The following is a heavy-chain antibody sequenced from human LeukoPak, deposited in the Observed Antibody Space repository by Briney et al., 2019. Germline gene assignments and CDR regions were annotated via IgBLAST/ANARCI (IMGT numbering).Heavy chain of an antibody. CDR2: ISSGDTTM. J-gene: IGHJ5*02. Sequence: GGSLRLSCAASGFTFSSYEMNWVRQAPGKGLEWVSYISSGDTTMYYADSVKGRFTISRDNAKNSLYLQMNSLRAEDTALYYCARGTGGSAWGQGTLVTVSS. CDR3: ARGTGGSA. V-gene: IGHV3-48*03. D-gene: IGHD2-15*01. CDR1: GFTFSSYE.